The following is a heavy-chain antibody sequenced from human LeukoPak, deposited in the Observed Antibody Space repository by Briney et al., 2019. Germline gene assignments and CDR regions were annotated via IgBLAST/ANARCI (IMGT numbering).Heavy chain of an antibody. CDR2: INTDNSNT. J-gene: IGHJ4*02. V-gene: IGHV1-18*01. CDR1: GYTFTNYT. Sequence: SVKLSCNSSGYTFTNYTINWVRQPPGQGLEWMGWINTDNSNTNSAQKFQGRVTMTTDTSTSTAYMELRSLKSDDTAMYYCAREGDPTYYDLWSGYYPFDYWGQGTLVTVSS. D-gene: IGHD3-3*01. CDR3: AREGDPTYYDLWSGYYPFDY.